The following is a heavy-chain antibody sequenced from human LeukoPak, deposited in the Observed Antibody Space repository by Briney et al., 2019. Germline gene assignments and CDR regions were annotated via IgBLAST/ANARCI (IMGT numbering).Heavy chain of an antibody. Sequence: ASVKVSCKASGYTFTSYGISWVRQAPGQGLEWMGWISAYNGNTNYAQKLQGRVTMTTDTSTSTAYMELRSLRSDDTAVYYCARGRIAVRIKGEHWFDPWGQGTLVTVSS. CDR3: ARGRIAVRIKGEHWFDP. CDR2: ISAYNGNT. D-gene: IGHD6-6*01. J-gene: IGHJ5*02. CDR1: GYTFTSYG. V-gene: IGHV1-18*01.